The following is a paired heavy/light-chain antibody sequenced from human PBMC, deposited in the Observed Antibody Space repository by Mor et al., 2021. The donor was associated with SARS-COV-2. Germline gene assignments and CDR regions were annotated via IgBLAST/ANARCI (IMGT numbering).Heavy chain of an antibody. Sequence: EVQQLESGGGLVQPGGSLRLSCAASGLTLSNHAMNWVRRAPGRGLEWVAAISSTGDSKYYTDSAKGRFTISRDNSKNSLYLQMNFLRAEDTAVYYCATAIGAAARLSPFDFWGQGTPVTVSS. CDR2: ISSTGDSK. CDR1: GLTLSNHA. V-gene: IGHV3-23*01. J-gene: IGHJ4*02. CDR3: ATAIGAAARLSPFDF. D-gene: IGHD6-13*01.
Light chain of an antibody. V-gene: IGLV1-44*01. J-gene: IGLJ2*01. Sequence: QSVLTQPPSASGTPGQGFTISCSGSRSNIATSTVNWYQQLPETAPKLLIYNNNQRPSGVPDRFSGSKSGTSASLAISGLQSEDEADYYCAAWDDNLNGWVFGGGTKLTVL. CDR2: NNN. CDR3: AAWDDNLNGWV. CDR1: RSNIATST.